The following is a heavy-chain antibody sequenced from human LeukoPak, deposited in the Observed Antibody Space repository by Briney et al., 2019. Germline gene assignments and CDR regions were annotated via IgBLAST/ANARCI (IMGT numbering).Heavy chain of an antibody. V-gene: IGHV4-59*12. CDR1: GGSISSYY. J-gene: IGHJ4*02. CDR2: IYYSGST. D-gene: IGHD2-15*01. Sequence: SETLSLTCTVSGGSISSYYWSWIRQPPGKGLEWIGYIYYSGSTNYNPSLKSRVTISVDTSKNQFSLKLSSVTPEDSAVYYCARTGGHLDSWGQGTLVTVSS. CDR3: ARTGGHLDS.